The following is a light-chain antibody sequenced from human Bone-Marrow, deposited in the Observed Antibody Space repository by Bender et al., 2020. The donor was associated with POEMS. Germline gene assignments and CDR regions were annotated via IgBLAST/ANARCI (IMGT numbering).Light chain of an antibody. CDR1: SSDIGGYDY. V-gene: IGLV2-14*03. CDR2: GVS. CDR3: SSQRSGSTV. J-gene: IGLJ3*02. Sequence: QSALTQPPSASGSPGQSVTISCTGSSSDIGGYDYVSWYQQHPGKAPKLIISGVSNRPSGISSRFSGSKSGNTASLTISGLQAEDEADYYCSSQRSGSTVFGRGTKVTVL.